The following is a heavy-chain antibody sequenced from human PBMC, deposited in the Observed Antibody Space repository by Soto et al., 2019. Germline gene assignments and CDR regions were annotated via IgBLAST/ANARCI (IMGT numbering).Heavy chain of an antibody. CDR3: AIFDQTYDFWSAPGGGWFDP. Sequence: ASVKVSCKASGYTFTSYGISWVRQAPGQGLEWMGWISAYNGNTNYAQKPQGRVTMTTDTSTSTAYMELRSLRSDDTAVYYCAIFDQTYDFWSAPGGGWFDPWGRGTLVTVSS. V-gene: IGHV1-18*04. D-gene: IGHD3-3*01. CDR1: GYTFTSYG. CDR2: ISAYNGNT. J-gene: IGHJ5*02.